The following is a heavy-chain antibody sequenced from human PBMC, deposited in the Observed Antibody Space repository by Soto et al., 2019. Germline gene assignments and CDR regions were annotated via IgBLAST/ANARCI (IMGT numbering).Heavy chain of an antibody. CDR3: ARDLDIAVAGGIDY. J-gene: IGHJ4*02. V-gene: IGHV3-33*01. D-gene: IGHD6-19*01. CDR1: GFTFSSYG. CDR2: IWYDGSNK. Sequence: QVQLVESGGGVVQPGRSLRLSCAASGFTFSSYGMHWVRQAPGKGLEWVAVIWYDGSNKYYADSVKGRFTISRDNSKNTLYLQMNSLRAEDTAVYYCARDLDIAVAGGIDYWGQGTLVTVSS.